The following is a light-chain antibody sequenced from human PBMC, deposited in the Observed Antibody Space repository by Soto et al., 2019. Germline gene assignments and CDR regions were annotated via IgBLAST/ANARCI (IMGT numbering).Light chain of an antibody. CDR1: SSNIGNTH. CDR2: KSN. V-gene: IGLV1-47*01. Sequence: QSVLTQPPSASGTPGQRVTISCSGSSSNIGNTHVFWYQQLPGAAPKLLIYKSNQRPSGVPDRFSGSRSGTSASLAISGLQSEEEADYYCAAWDDSLTGWMFGGGTKLTVL. J-gene: IGLJ3*02. CDR3: AAWDDSLTGWM.